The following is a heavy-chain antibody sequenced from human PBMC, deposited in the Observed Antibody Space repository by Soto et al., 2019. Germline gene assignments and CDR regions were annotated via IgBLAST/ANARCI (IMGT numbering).Heavy chain of an antibody. J-gene: IGHJ6*02. CDR1: VFTFSSYA. Sequence: GWSLRLSCASSVFTFSSYAMSWVRQAPGKGLEWVSAISGSGGSTYYADSVKGRFTISSDNAMNSLYLQMNSLRVEDTAVYYCARGAPMSRGLKMDVWGQGTTVTVSS. D-gene: IGHD3-10*01. CDR3: ARGAPMSRGLKMDV. V-gene: IGHV3-23*01. CDR2: ISGSGGST.